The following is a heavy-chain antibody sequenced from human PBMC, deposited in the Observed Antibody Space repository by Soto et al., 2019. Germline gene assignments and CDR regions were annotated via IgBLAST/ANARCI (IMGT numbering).Heavy chain of an antibody. CDR2: ISYDGKDK. Sequence: GGSLRLSCAASGFSFTRYAMHWVRQAPGKGLEWVAVISYDGKDKYHGDSVKGRFTISRDNSKNTLYLEMDSLRPEDTAVYYCAKPLGLLRRAMAQGSDYWGQGTLVTVSS. CDR1: GFSFTRYA. J-gene: IGHJ4*02. V-gene: IGHV3-30*18. D-gene: IGHD5-18*01. CDR3: AKPLGLLRRAMAQGSDY.